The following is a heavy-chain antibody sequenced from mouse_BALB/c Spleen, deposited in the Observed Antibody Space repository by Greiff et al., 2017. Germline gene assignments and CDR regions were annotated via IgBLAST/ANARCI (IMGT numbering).Heavy chain of an antibody. D-gene: IGHD2-1*01. V-gene: IGHV5-6-3*01. CDR1: GFTFSSYG. J-gene: IGHJ4*01. CDR2: INSNGGST. CDR3: ARGLYFAYAMDY. Sequence: EVQLVESGGGLVQPGGSLKLSCAASGFTFSSYGMSWVRQTPDKRLELVATINSNGGSTYYPDSVKGRFTISRDNAKNTLYLQMSSLKSEDTAMYYCARGLYFAYAMDYWGQGTSVTVSS.